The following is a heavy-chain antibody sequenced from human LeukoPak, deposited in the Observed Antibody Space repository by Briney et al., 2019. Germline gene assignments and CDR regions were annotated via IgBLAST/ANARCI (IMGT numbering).Heavy chain of an antibody. V-gene: IGHV1-46*01. D-gene: IGHD3-10*01. CDR2: INPSGGTT. CDR3: VRDMVHSGYFEY. CDR1: GYTFTTFF. J-gene: IGHJ1*01. Sequence: ASVKVSCKASGYTFTTFFMHRVRQAPGRGLEWMGIINPSGGTTTYAQKFQGRVSLTRDMSTSTVYMELSSLTSEDTAVYYCVRDMVHSGYFEYWGQGTLVTVSS.